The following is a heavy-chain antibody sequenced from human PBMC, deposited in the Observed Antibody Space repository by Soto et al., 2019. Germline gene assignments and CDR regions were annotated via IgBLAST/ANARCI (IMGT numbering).Heavy chain of an antibody. CDR3: ARDVHYDILTGYYVKSWFDP. CDR1: GFTFSSYS. D-gene: IGHD3-9*01. Sequence: EVQLVESGGGLVKPGGSLRLSCAASGFTFSSYSMNWVRQAPGKGLEWVSSISSSSSYIYYADSVKGRFTISRDNAKNSLYLQMNSLRADDTAVYYCARDVHYDILTGYYVKSWFDPWGQGTLVTVSS. CDR2: ISSSSSYI. J-gene: IGHJ5*02. V-gene: IGHV3-21*01.